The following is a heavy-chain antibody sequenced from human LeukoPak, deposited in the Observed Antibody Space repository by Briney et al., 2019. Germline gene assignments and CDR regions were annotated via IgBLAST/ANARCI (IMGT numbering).Heavy chain of an antibody. V-gene: IGHV3-30*18. CDR3: AKDGGYDSSGYYDY. J-gene: IGHJ4*02. CDR2: ISYDGSNK. D-gene: IGHD3-22*01. CDR1: GFTFSSYG. Sequence: GGSLRLSCGASGFTFSSYGIHWVRQAPGKGLEWVAVISYDGSNKYYADSVKGRFSISRDNSKNTLSPQMNSLRAEDTAVYYCAKDGGYDSSGYYDYWGQGTLVTVSS.